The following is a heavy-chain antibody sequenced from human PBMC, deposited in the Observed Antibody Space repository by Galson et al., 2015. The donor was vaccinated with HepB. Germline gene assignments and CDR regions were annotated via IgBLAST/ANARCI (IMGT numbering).Heavy chain of an antibody. J-gene: IGHJ3*02. CDR2: IWYDGSNK. D-gene: IGHD2-15*01. Sequence: SLRLSCAASGFTFSSYGMHWVRQAPGKGLEWVAVIWYDGSNKYYADSVKGRFTISRDNSKNTLYLQMNSLRAEDTAVYYCARDLSVVEPGAYDIWGQGTMVTVSS. CDR3: ARDLSVVEPGAYDI. V-gene: IGHV3-33*08. CDR1: GFTFSSYG.